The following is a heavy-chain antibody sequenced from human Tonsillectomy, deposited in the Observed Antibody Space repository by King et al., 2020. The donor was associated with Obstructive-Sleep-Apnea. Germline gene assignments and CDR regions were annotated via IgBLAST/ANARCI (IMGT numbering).Heavy chain of an antibody. CDR2: IRTKVHGGTT. D-gene: IGHD5-12*01. CDR3: TRDDGFIVASTPFDY. Sequence: VQLVESGGGLVQPGRSLRLSCIASGFSFGDYGVSWFRQAPGKGLEWIGFIRTKVHGGTTEYAVSVKGRFTISRDDSKSIAYLQMNSLNTEDTAVYFCTRDDGFIVASTPFDYWGQGTLVTVSS. J-gene: IGHJ4*02. CDR1: GFSFGDYG. V-gene: IGHV3-49*03.